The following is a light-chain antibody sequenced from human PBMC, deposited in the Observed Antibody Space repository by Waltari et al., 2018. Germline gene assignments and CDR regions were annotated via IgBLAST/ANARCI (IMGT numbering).Light chain of an antibody. CDR1: QNINNY. CDR2: DAS. J-gene: IGKJ2*01. CDR3: QQRGDWPPYT. V-gene: IGKV3-11*01. Sequence: ETVLTQSPATLSLSPGERVTLPCRASQNINNYLAWYQQRPGQAPRLLIYDASDRATGIPARFSGSGSGTDFSLTISSLEPEDFGVYYCQQRGDWPPYTFGQGTKLEI.